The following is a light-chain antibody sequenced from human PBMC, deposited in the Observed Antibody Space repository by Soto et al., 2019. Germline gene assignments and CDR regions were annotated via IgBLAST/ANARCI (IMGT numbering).Light chain of an antibody. CDR3: CSYINTNTLRV. V-gene: IGLV2-14*01. J-gene: IGLJ3*02. CDR1: SSDVGGYDY. Sequence: QSVLTQPASVSGSPGQSITISCTGTSSDVGGYDYVSWYQQHPGKAPKLMIYDVSNRPSGVADRCSGSKSGNTASLTISGLQAEDEADYYCCSYINTNTLRVFGGGTKLTVL. CDR2: DVS.